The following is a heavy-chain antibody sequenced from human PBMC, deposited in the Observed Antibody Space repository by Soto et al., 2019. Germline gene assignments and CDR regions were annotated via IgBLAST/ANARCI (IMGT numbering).Heavy chain of an antibody. CDR1: GGSINTFY. J-gene: IGHJ4*02. CDR2: IFSSGST. V-gene: IGHV4-4*07. Sequence: SETLSLTCTVSGGSINTFYWSWVRQPAGRGLEWIGRIFSSGSTSFNPSLESRVAMSVDTSKNHFSLNLSSVTAADMAVYYCAREGSYSAYNFAHGIQLWSFDFWGQGALVTVSS. D-gene: IGHD5-12*01. CDR3: AREGSYSAYNFAHGIQLWSFDF.